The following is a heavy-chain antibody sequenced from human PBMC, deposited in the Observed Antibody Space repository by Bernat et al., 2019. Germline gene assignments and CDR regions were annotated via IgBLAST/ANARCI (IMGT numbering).Heavy chain of an antibody. Sequence: QLQLQESGPGLVKPSETLSLTCTVSGGSISSSSYYWGWIRQPPGKGLEWIGSIYYSGSTYYNPSLKSRVTISVDTYKNQFSLKLSSVTAADTAVYYCARTELYRLPTSVIRYWGQGTLVTVSS. J-gene: IGHJ4*02. V-gene: IGHV4-39*01. CDR1: GGSISSSSYY. D-gene: IGHD2-2*01. CDR2: IYYSGST. CDR3: ARTELYRLPTSVIRY.